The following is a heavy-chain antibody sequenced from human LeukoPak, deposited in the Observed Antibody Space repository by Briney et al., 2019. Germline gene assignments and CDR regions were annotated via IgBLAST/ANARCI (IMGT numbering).Heavy chain of an antibody. CDR3: ASHSSSWYGDFDY. CDR2: ISGSGGST. D-gene: IGHD6-13*01. V-gene: IGHV3-23*01. CDR1: GFTFSSYA. J-gene: IGHJ4*02. Sequence: PGGSLRLSCAAFGFTFSSYAMSWVRQAPGKGLEWVSAISGSGGSTYYADSVKGRFTISRDNSKNTLYLQMNSLRAEDTAVYYCASHSSSWYGDFDYWGQGTLVTVSS.